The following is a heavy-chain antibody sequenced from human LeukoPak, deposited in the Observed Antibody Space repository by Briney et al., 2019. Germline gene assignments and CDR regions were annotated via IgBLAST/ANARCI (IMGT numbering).Heavy chain of an antibody. CDR3: ARLVATDYYYYYYYMDV. CDR1: GFTVSSNY. V-gene: IGHV3-53*01. D-gene: IGHD5-12*01. CDR2: IYSGGST. Sequence: GGSLRLSCAASGFTVSSNYMSWVRQAPGKGLEWVSVIYSGGSTYYADSVKGRFTISRDNSKNTLYLQMNSLRAEDTAVYYCARLVATDYYYYYYYMDVWGKGTTVTISS. J-gene: IGHJ6*03.